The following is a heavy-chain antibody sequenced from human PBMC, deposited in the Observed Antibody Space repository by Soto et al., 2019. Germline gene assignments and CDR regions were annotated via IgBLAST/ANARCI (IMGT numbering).Heavy chain of an antibody. V-gene: IGHV3-21*01. CDR3: ARLGGYCSGGSCPYGMDV. D-gene: IGHD2-15*01. CDR2: ISSSSSYI. J-gene: IGHJ6*02. Sequence: GGSLRLSCAASGFTFSSYSMNWVRQAPGKGLEGVSSISSSSSYIYYADSVKGRFTISRDNAKNSLYLQMNSLRAEDTAVYYCARLGGYCSGGSCPYGMDVWGQGTTVTVSS. CDR1: GFTFSSYS.